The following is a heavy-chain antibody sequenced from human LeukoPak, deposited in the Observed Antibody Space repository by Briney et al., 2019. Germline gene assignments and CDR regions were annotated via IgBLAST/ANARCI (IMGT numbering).Heavy chain of an antibody. CDR3: ARDRGWGAARTAFDY. CDR1: GGSISSYY. J-gene: IGHJ4*02. Sequence: SETLSLTCTVSGGSISSYYWSWIRRPAGKGLEWIGRIYTSGSTNYNPSLKSRVTMSVDTSKNQFSLKLSSVTAADTAVYYCARDRGWGAARTAFDYWGQGTLVTVSS. CDR2: IYTSGST. V-gene: IGHV4-4*07. D-gene: IGHD6-6*01.